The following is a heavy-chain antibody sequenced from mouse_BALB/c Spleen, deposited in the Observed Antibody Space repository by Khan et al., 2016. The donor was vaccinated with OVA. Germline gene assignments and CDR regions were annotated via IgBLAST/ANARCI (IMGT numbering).Heavy chain of an antibody. Sequence: QVQLQQSGPELVKPGALVKISCKASGYTFTSYGINWVKQRPGQGLEWIGRIYPGADSTEYNEKFKGKATLTADTSSSTAYIHLSSLTSEISAVDCCAREGLRGVGLDYWGQGTSVTVSS. V-gene: IGHV1S12*01. CDR2: IYPGADST. J-gene: IGHJ4*01. CDR3: AREGLRGVGLDY. D-gene: IGHD2-4*01. CDR1: GYTFTSYG.